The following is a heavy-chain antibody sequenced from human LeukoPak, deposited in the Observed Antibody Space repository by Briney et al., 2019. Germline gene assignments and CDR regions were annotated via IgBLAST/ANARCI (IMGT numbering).Heavy chain of an antibody. CDR3: AKVRWELLSLVDY. V-gene: IGHV3-23*01. J-gene: IGHJ4*02. Sequence: GGSLRLSCAASGFTFSNYAMTWVRQAPGKGLEWVSAISGGGDSTHYADSVRGRFTISRDNSMNTLNLEMNSLRAEDTAVYYCAKVRWELLSLVDYWGQGALVTVSS. CDR2: ISGGGDST. CDR1: GFTFSNYA. D-gene: IGHD1-26*01.